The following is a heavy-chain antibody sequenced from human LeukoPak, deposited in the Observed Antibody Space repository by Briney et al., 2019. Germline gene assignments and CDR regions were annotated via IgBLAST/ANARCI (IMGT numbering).Heavy chain of an antibody. CDR1: GGSLSSTSYY. V-gene: IGHV4-39*02. CDR3: ARLSWSTSYFDS. D-gene: IGHD2-2*01. J-gene: IGHJ4*02. CDR2: IYHSGRT. Sequence: SETLSLTCAVSGGSLSSTSYYWGWVRQPPGTGLEWIGTIYHSGRTYYNSSLKSRVIMSVDTSENHFSLRLNSVTAAETAVYYCARLSWSTSYFDSRGQGTQVTVSS.